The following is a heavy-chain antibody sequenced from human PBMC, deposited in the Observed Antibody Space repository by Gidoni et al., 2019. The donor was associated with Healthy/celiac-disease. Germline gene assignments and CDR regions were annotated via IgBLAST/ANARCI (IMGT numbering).Heavy chain of an antibody. D-gene: IGHD4-17*01. V-gene: IGHV3-15*01. CDR1: GFTFSNAW. Sequence: EVQLVESGGGLVKPGGSLRLSCAASGFTFSNAWLSWVRQAPGKGLEWFGRIKSKTDGGTTDYAAPVKGRFTISRDDSKNTLYLQMNSLKTEDTAVYYCTTDFADYGAGYYYGMDVWGQGTTVTVSS. J-gene: IGHJ6*02. CDR2: IKSKTDGGTT. CDR3: TTDFADYGAGYYYGMDV.